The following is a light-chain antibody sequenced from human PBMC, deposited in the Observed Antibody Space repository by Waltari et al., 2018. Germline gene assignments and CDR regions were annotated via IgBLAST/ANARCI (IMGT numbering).Light chain of an antibody. CDR2: QDT. CDR3: YSTEDAGHHRV. Sequence: SYDLTQTPSVSVSPGQTARITCSGDALSKNYAYWFQQKSGQAPILGIYQDTKPPSVIPGRFSGSSSGTMATLTISGARVEDEADYYCYSTEDAGHHRVFGGGTKVTVL. J-gene: IGLJ2*01. CDR1: ALSKNY. V-gene: IGLV3-10*01.